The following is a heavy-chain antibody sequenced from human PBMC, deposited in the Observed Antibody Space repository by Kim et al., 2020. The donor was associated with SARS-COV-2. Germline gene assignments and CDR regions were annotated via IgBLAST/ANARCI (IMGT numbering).Heavy chain of an antibody. CDR3: ARDRYSSGSYYFDY. Sequence: ASVKVSCKASGYTFTSYGISWVRQAPGQGLEWMGWISAYNGNTNYAQKLQGRVTMTTDTSTSTAYMELRSLRSDDTAVYYCARDRYSSGSYYFDYWGQGTLVTVSS. D-gene: IGHD6-19*01. CDR2: ISAYNGNT. V-gene: IGHV1-18*01. CDR1: GYTFTSYG. J-gene: IGHJ4*02.